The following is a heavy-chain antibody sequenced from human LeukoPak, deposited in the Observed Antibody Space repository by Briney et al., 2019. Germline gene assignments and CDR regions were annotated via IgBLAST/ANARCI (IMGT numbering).Heavy chain of an antibody. CDR1: GFTFSSYW. V-gene: IGHV3-74*01. D-gene: IGHD3-3*01. CDR3: ARDLPTIYGFQDYYGMDV. CDR2: INSDGSST. Sequence: GGSLRLSCAASGFTFSSYWMHWVRQAPGKGLVWVSRINSDGSSTSYADSVKGRFTISRDNAKNTLYLQMNSLRAEDTAVYYCARDLPTIYGFQDYYGMDVWGQGTTVTVSS. J-gene: IGHJ6*02.